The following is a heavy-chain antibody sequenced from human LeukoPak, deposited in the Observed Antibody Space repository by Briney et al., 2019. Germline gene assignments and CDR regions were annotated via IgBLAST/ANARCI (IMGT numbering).Heavy chain of an antibody. CDR2: IYYSGST. J-gene: IGHJ4*02. CDR3: ARIEDYGGNSVNY. V-gene: IGHV4-61*08. D-gene: IGHD4-23*01. Sequence: SETLSLTCAVSGGSISSGGYSWSWIRQPPGTGLEWIGYIYYSGSTNYNPSLKSRVTISVDTSKNQFSLKLSSVTAADTAVYYCARIEDYGGNSVNYWGQGTLVTVSS. CDR1: GGSISSGGYS.